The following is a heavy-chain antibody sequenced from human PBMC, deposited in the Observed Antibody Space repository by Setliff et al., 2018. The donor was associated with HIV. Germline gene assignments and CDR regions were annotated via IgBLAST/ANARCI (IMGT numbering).Heavy chain of an antibody. D-gene: IGHD3-10*01. J-gene: IGHJ3*01. Sequence: SETLSLTCTVSGGSIGGYYWGWIRQPPGTGLEWLGCIYSGGSTNYNPSLESRVTISLDTSKNQFSLRLTSVTAADAAVYYCARVRSYGSAYDASDVWGPGTMVTVSS. CDR1: GGSIGGYY. CDR2: IYSGGST. CDR3: ARVRSYGSAYDASDV. V-gene: IGHV4-4*08.